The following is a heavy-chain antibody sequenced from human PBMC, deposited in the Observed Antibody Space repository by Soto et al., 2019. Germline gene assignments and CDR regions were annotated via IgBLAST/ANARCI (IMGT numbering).Heavy chain of an antibody. CDR3: AKLLTDYYGMDV. J-gene: IGHJ6*02. CDR1: GFTFSSYG. CDR2: ISYDGSNK. V-gene: IGHV3-30*18. Sequence: VGSLRLSCAASGFTFSSYGMHWVRQAPGKGLEWVAVISYDGSNKYYADSVKGRFTISRDNSKNTLYLQMNSLRAEDTAVYYCAKLLTDYYGMDVWGQGTTVTVSS.